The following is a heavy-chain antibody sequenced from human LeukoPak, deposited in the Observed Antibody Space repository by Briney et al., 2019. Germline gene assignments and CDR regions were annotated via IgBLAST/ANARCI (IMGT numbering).Heavy chain of an antibody. V-gene: IGHV1-8*01. CDR3: ARGNCDGYYFDY. CDR1: GYTFTSYD. D-gene: IGHD1-20*01. J-gene: IGHJ4*02. Sequence: ASVKVSCKASGYTFTSYDINWVRQATGQGLEWMGWMNPNSGNTGSAQKFQGRVTMTRNTSISTAYMELSSLTSEDTAVYYCARGNCDGYYFDYGGRETLVTVSS. CDR2: MNPNSGNT.